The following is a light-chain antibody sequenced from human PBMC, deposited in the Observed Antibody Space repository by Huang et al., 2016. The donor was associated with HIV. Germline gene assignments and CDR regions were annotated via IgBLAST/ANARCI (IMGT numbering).Light chain of an antibody. J-gene: IGKJ4*01. CDR3: MQGTHWPLT. CDR2: KLA. V-gene: IGKV2-30*02. CDR1: QSLVHSDGNTY. Sequence: DVVMTQSPLSLPVTLGQPASISCSSSQSLVHSDGNTYLSWFQQRPGQSPRRIIYKLANRDCGVPDRFSGSGSGTDFTLKITSVEAEDVGVYYCMQGTHWPLTFGGGTKVEIK.